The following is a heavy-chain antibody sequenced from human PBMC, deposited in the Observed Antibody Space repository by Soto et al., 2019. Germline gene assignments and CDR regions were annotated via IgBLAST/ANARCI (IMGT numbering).Heavy chain of an antibody. CDR2: ISHDGSNK. J-gene: IGHJ4*02. CDR3: AESTTGFVDY. D-gene: IGHD1-1*01. Sequence: GGSLRLSCAASGFTFGNYVMDWVRQAPGKGLDWAATISHDGSNKYYADSVRGRFSISRDNSNDTLYLQMNILRTEDTAVYYCAESTTGFVDYWGQGT. V-gene: IGHV3-30-3*01. CDR1: GFTFGNYV.